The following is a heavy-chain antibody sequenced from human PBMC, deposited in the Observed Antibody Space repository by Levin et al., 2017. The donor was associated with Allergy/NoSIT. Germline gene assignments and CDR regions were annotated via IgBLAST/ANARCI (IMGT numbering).Heavy chain of an antibody. CDR1: GYTFTSHW. Sequence: KVSCKGSGYTFTSHWIGWVRQMPGKGLEWMGIIYPSDSDTRYNPSFQGQVTIPADKSISTAYLPWSSLTASDTAIYYCARHGKTSLRFDAFDIWGQGTMVTVSS. V-gene: IGHV5-51*01. CDR2: IYPSDSDT. J-gene: IGHJ3*02. CDR3: ARHGKTSLRFDAFDI.